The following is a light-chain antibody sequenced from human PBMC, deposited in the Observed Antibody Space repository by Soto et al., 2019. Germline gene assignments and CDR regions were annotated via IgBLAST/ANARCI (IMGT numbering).Light chain of an antibody. CDR1: QSVSTK. Sequence: EVVMTQSPATLSVSAGETVTLSCRASQSVSTKLAWYQQKPGLAPRLLIFGASTRATGVPARFSGSGSGTEFTLTISSLQSEDFALYYCQQYNNWPPPTFGGGTKVDIK. V-gene: IGKV3-15*01. CDR3: QQYNNWPPPT. CDR2: GAS. J-gene: IGKJ4*01.